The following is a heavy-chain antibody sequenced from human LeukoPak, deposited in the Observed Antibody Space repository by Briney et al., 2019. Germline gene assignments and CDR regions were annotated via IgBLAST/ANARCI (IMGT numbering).Heavy chain of an antibody. CDR3: ASAFGYSSSWYSYYFDY. V-gene: IGHV4-59*06. CDR2: IYYSGST. CDR1: GGSISSYY. Sequence: KPSETLSLTCTVSGGSISSYYWSWIRQPPGKGLEWIGYIYYSGSTYYNPSLKSRVTISVDTSKNQFSLKLSSVTAADTAVYYCASAFGYSSSWYSYYFDYWGQGTLVTVSS. J-gene: IGHJ4*02. D-gene: IGHD6-13*01.